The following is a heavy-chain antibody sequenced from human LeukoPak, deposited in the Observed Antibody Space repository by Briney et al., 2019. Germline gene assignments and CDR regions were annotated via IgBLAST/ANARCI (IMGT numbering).Heavy chain of an antibody. D-gene: IGHD4-17*01. CDR3: ARGRSGTTVTTSWDFDL. CDR2: IYHSGST. J-gene: IGHJ2*01. CDR1: GGSISSGGYY. V-gene: IGHV4-31*03. Sequence: SQTLSLTCTVSGGSISSGGYYWSWIRQHPGKGLEWIGYIYHSGSTYYNPSLKSRVTTSVDTSKNQFSLKLRSVTAADTAVYYCARGRSGTTVTTSWDFDLWGRGTQVTVSS.